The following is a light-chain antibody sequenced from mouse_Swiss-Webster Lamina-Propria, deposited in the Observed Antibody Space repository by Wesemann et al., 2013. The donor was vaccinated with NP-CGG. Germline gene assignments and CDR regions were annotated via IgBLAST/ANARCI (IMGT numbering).Light chain of an antibody. Sequence: DIVMTQSPSSLTVTAGEKVTMSCKSSQSLLNSGNQKNYLTWYQQKPGQPPKLLIYWASTRHTGVPDRFTGSGSGTDFTLTISSVQAEDLAVYYCQNDYSYPYTFGGGTKLEIK. CDR1: QSLLNSGNQKNY. CDR3: QNDYSYPYT. CDR2: WAS. J-gene: IGKJ2*01. V-gene: IGKV8-19*01.